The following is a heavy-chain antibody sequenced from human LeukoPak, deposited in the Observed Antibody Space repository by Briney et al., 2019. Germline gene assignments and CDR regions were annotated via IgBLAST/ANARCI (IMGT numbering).Heavy chain of an antibody. CDR2: VNPDGSNT. V-gene: IGHV3-74*01. CDR3: ARTAHPYYFDY. Sequence: GGSLRLSCEASAFAFSSYYMHWVRQAPGEGLVWVSYVNPDGSNTNYADSVKGRFTISRDNAKNTLYLQMNSLRAEDTAVYYCARTAHPYYFDYWGQGTLVTVSS. CDR1: AFAFSSYY. J-gene: IGHJ4*02.